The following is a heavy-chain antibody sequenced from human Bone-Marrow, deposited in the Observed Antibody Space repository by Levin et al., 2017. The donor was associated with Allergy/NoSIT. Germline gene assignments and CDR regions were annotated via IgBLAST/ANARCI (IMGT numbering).Heavy chain of an antibody. CDR2: INRDETDR. CDR1: GFTLIDYW. V-gene: IGHV3-7*01. Sequence: GGSLRLSCAASGFTLIDYWMGWVRRAPGKGLEWVANINRDETDRKYGDSAKGRFTISRDNAKNSVFLQMNSVRVEDTAVYYCTRDPSPYSNYVANWFDHWGQGTLVTVSS. J-gene: IGHJ5*02. CDR3: TRDPSPYSNYVANWFDH. D-gene: IGHD4-11*01.